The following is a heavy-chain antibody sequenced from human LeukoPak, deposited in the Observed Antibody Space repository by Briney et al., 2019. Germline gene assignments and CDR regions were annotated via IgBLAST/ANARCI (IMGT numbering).Heavy chain of an antibody. D-gene: IGHD5-18*01. J-gene: IGHJ4*02. V-gene: IGHV3-23*01. CDR1: GFTFNNYA. CDR2: INGGGSS. Sequence: GGSLRLSCAASGFTFNNYAMTWVRQAPGKGLEWVSVINGGGSSYYAGSVKGRFTVSRDNSKNTLSLQMNSLRDEDTAVYYCAKGQGYNYGDSIDYWGQGTLVTVSS. CDR3: AKGQGYNYGDSIDY.